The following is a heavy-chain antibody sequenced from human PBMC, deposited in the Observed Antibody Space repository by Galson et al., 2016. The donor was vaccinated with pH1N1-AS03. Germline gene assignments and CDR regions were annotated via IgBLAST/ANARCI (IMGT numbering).Heavy chain of an antibody. V-gene: IGHV3-15*01. Sequence: SLRLSCAGSGFTFNNTWMSWVRQAPGEGLEWVGRIKSKTDGRTTEYAEPVKGRFTISRDDSRDTLHLQMNSLKTEDSALYYCVTGGNNFGHEYWGQGTLFTVSS. J-gene: IGHJ4*01. CDR1: GFTFNNTW. D-gene: IGHD5-18*01. CDR2: IKSKTDGRTT. CDR3: VTGGNNFGHEY.